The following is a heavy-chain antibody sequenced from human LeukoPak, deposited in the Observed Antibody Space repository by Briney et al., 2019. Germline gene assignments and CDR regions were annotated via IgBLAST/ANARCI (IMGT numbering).Heavy chain of an antibody. J-gene: IGHJ4*02. Sequence: SQTLSLTCTVSGGSISSAGYYWSWIRQHPGKGLEWIGYIYYSGSTYYNPSLKSRVTISVDTSKSQFSLKLSSVTAADTAVYYCARTPDYYGSGSYQGYFDYWGQGTLVTVSS. V-gene: IGHV4-31*03. CDR1: GGSISSAGYY. D-gene: IGHD3-10*01. CDR2: IYYSGST. CDR3: ARTPDYYGSGSYQGYFDY.